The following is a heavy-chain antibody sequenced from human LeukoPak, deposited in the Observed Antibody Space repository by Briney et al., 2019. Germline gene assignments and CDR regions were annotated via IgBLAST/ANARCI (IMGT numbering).Heavy chain of an antibody. CDR2: LTNNGGST. J-gene: IGHJ4*02. V-gene: IGHV3-64D*06. CDR3: VKGRNYCCYPSLDY. Sequence: GGSLRLFCSVSGFTFSDYAMHWVRQPPGKGLEYVSALTNNGGSTYYADSAKGRFSGSRDNSKNTVYLQLSSLKPDDTAVYYCVKGRNYCCYPSLDYWGQGTLVTVSS. CDR1: GFTFSDYA. D-gene: IGHD2-2*01.